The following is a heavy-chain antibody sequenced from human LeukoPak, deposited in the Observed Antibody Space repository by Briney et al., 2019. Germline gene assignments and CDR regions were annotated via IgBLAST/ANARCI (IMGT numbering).Heavy chain of an antibody. Sequence: PGGSLRLSCAASGFTFSSYGMHWVRQAPGKGLESVAFIRYDGSNKYYADSVKGRFTISRDNSKNTLYLQMNSLGAEDTAVYYCAKDSSSSWSRYYFDYWGQGTLVTVSS. CDR1: GFTFSSYG. CDR3: AKDSSSSWSRYYFDY. D-gene: IGHD6-6*01. V-gene: IGHV3-30*02. J-gene: IGHJ4*02. CDR2: IRYDGSNK.